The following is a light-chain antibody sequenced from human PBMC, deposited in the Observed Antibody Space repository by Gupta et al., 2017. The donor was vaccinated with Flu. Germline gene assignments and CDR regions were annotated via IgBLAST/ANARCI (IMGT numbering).Light chain of an antibody. CDR2: SVS. Sequence: QSALTQPASVSGSPGQPITISCTGTSSDVGRYNCVSWYQQHPGKAPKLMIYSVSKRPAGVSNRFSGSKSGSTASLTISGLQAEDEADYYCSACKTRSTVFGTGTRVTGL. CDR1: SSDVGRYNC. V-gene: IGLV2-14*01. J-gene: IGLJ1*01. CDR3: SACKTRSTV.